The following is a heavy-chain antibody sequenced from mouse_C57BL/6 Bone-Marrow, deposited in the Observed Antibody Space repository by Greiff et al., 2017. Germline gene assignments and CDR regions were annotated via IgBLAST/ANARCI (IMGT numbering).Heavy chain of an antibody. D-gene: IGHD1-2*01. CDR1: GYTFTSYW. Sequence: VQLQQPGAELAKPGASVKLSCKASGYTFTSYWMHWVKQRPGQGLEWIGYINPCSGSTKYNQKFKDKATLTADKSSSTAYMQLSSRTDDDSAGYYFGILRKYYGPHWYFDVWGTGTTVTVSS. CDR3: GILRKYYGPHWYFDV. CDR2: INPCSGST. V-gene: IGHV1-7*01. J-gene: IGHJ1*03.